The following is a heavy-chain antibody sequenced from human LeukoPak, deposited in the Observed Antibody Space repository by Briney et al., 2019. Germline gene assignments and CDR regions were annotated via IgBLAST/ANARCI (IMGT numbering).Heavy chain of an antibody. CDR1: GFTFSSYA. J-gene: IGHJ6*02. Sequence: GGSLRLSCAASGFTFSSYAMHWVRQAPGKGLEWVAVISYDGGNKYYADSVKGRFTISRDNSKNTLYLQMNSLRAEDTAVYYCARAGADTYYYYGMDVWGQGTTVTVSS. CDR2: ISYDGGNK. D-gene: IGHD6-19*01. V-gene: IGHV3-30*14. CDR3: ARAGADTYYYYGMDV.